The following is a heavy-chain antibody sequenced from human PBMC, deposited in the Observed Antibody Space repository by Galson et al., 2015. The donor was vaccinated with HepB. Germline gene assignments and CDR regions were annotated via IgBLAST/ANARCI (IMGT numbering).Heavy chain of an antibody. D-gene: IGHD3-10*01. CDR2: ISYDGSNK. V-gene: IGHV3-30-3*01. J-gene: IGHJ5*02. CDR1: GFTFSSYA. CDR3: ARGEPWGSGSHPRNNWFDP. Sequence: SLRLSCAASGFTFSSYAMHWVRQAPGKGLEWVAVISYDGSNKYYADSVKGRFTISRDNSKNTLYLQMNSLRAEDTAVYYCARGEPWGSGSHPRNNWFDPWGQGTLVTVSS.